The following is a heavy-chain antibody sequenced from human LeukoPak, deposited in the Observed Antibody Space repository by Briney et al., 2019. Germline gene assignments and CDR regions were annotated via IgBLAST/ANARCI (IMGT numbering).Heavy chain of an antibody. J-gene: IGHJ4*02. Sequence: EGSLRLSCAASGFTFSSYEMNWVRQAPGKGLEWVSYISSSGSTIYYADSVKGRFTISRDNAKNSLYLQMNSLRAEDTAVYYCARGSHLNSSSWYGGNDYWGQGTLVTVSS. CDR2: ISSSGSTI. CDR3: ARGSHLNSSSWYGGNDY. V-gene: IGHV3-48*03. D-gene: IGHD6-13*01. CDR1: GFTFSSYE.